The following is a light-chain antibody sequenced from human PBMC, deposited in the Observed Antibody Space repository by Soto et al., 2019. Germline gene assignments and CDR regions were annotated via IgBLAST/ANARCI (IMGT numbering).Light chain of an antibody. CDR1: SSDVGSYNY. Sequence: QSALTQPASVSGSPGQSITISCTGTSSDVGSYNYVSWYQQHPGKAPKLMIYEVSHRPSGVSDRFSGSKSGNTASLTISGLQAEDECDYYCCSKTSSSEVFGTGTKVTVL. CDR3: CSKTSSSEV. J-gene: IGLJ1*01. V-gene: IGLV2-14*01. CDR2: EVS.